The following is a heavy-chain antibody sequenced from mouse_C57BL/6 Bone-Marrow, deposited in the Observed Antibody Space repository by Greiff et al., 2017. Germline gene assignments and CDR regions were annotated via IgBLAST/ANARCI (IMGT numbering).Heavy chain of an antibody. CDR2: ISDGGSYT. V-gene: IGHV5-4*03. J-gene: IGHJ2*01. D-gene: IGHD1-1*01. CDR3: ARDYGSSYYFDY. CDR1: GFTFSSYA. Sequence: EVKLMESGGGLVKPGGSLKLSCAASGFTFSSYAMSWVRQTPEKRLEWVATISDGGSYTYYPDNVKGRFTISRDNAKNNLYLQMSHLKSEDTAMYYCARDYGSSYYFDYWGQGTTRTVSS.